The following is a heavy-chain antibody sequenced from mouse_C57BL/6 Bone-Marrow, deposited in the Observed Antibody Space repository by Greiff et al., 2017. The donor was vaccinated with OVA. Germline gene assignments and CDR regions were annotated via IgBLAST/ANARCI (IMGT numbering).Heavy chain of an antibody. V-gene: IGHV7-1*01. Sequence: EVNLVESGGGLVQSGRSLRLSCATSGFTFSDFYMEWVRQAPGKGLEWIAASRNKANDYTTEYSAPVKGRFIVSRDTSQSILYLQMNALRAEDTAIYYCARDDYYWYFDVWGTGTTVTVSS. J-gene: IGHJ1*03. CDR2: SRNKANDYTT. CDR3: ARDDYYWYFDV. CDR1: GFTFSDFY.